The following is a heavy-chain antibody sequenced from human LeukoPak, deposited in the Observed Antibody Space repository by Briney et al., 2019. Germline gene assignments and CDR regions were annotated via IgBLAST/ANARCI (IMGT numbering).Heavy chain of an antibody. CDR2: FSPSGGGT. D-gene: IGHD1-26*01. J-gene: IGHJ4*02. CDR3: ARALRIYYYFDY. V-gene: IGHV3-23*01. Sequence: GGSLRLSCAASGFTFSSYAMSWVRQAPGKGLEWVSAFSPSGGGTYYADSVKGRFTISRDNSKNTLYLQMNSLRAEDTAVYYCARALRIYYYFDYWGQGTLVTVSS. CDR1: GFTFSSYA.